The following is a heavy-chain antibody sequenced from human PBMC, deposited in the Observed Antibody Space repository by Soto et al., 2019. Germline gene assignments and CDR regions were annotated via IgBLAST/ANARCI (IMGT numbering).Heavy chain of an antibody. CDR1: GYTFTSSG. J-gene: IGHJ6*02. CDR2: ISAYNGNT. D-gene: IGHD3-22*01. Sequence: GASVKVSCKASGYTFTSSGITWVRQAPGQGLEWMGWISAYNGNTNYAQNLQGRVTLTTDTSTSTAYMELRSLRSDDTAVYYCARGKEDDFSGYSFYGMDVWGQGTTVTVSS. CDR3: ARGKEDDFSGYSFYGMDV. V-gene: IGHV1-18*01.